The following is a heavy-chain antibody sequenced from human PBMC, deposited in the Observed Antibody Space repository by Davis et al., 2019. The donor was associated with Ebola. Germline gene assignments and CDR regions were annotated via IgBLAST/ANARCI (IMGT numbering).Heavy chain of an antibody. J-gene: IGHJ6*04. Sequence: GESLKISCTASEFSFSIYAMSWVRQAPGEGLEWVANIKEDGSEKHYVDSVKGRFTISRDNAKNSLYVQMNSLRAEDTAVYYCASSYGMDVWGKGTTVTVSS. V-gene: IGHV3-7*01. CDR2: IKEDGSEK. CDR3: ASSYGMDV. CDR1: EFSFSIYA.